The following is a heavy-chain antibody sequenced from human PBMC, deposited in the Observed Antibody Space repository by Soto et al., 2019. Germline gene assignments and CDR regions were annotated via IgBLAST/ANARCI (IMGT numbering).Heavy chain of an antibody. Sequence: SETLSLTCAFYVGSFSGYYWSCIRHPPGKGLEWIGEINHSGSTNYNPSLKSRVTISVDTSKNQFSLKLSSVTAADTAVYYCARGWDSSGWNYYYYGMHVWGQGTTVTLSS. D-gene: IGHD6-19*01. CDR2: INHSGST. J-gene: IGHJ6*01. CDR3: ARGWDSSGWNYYYYGMHV. CDR1: VGSFSGYY. V-gene: IGHV4-34*01.